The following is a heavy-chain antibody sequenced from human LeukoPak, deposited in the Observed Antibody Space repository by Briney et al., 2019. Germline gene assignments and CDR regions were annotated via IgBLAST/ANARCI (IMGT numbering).Heavy chain of an antibody. CDR3: AKMDSSSWLEYYYMDV. D-gene: IGHD6-13*01. CDR2: IRYDGNNK. CDR1: GFTFSSYG. V-gene: IGHV3-30*02. Sequence: GGSLRLSCAASGFTFSSYGMHWVRQAPGKGLEWVAFIRYDGNNKYYADSVKGRFTISRDNSKNTLYLQMNSLRAEDTAVYYCAKMDSSSWLEYYYMDVWGKGTTVTVSS. J-gene: IGHJ6*03.